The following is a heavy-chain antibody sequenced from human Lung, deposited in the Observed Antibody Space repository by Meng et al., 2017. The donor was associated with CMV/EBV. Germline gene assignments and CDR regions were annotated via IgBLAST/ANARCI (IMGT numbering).Heavy chain of an antibody. J-gene: IGHJ4*02. CDR1: GFTFSSYW. CDR2: IKQDGSEK. CDR3: ARGRVGTTWLD. D-gene: IGHD2/OR15-2a*01. Sequence: LXCAASGFTFSSYWMSWVRQAPGKGLEWVANIKQDGSEKYYVDSVKGRFTISRDNAKNSLYLQMNSLRAEDTAVYYCARGRVGTTWLDWGQGTLVTVSS. V-gene: IGHV3-7*01.